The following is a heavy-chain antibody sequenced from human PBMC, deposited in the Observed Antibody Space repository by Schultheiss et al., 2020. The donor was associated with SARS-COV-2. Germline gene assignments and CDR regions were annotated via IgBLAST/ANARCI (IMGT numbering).Heavy chain of an antibody. J-gene: IGHJ5*02. CDR2: IYYSGST. CDR1: GGSISSSSYY. Sequence: SETLSLTCTVSGGSISSSSYYWGWIRQPPGKGLEWIGYIYYSGSTNYNPSLKSRVTISVDRSKNQFSLKLSSVTAADTAVYYCARGGGYCSSTSCYSYNWFDPWGQGTLVTVSS. D-gene: IGHD2-2*01. V-gene: IGHV4-61*05. CDR3: ARGGGYCSSTSCYSYNWFDP.